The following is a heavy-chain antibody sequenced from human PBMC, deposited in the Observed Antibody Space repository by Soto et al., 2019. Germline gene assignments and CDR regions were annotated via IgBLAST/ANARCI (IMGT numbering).Heavy chain of an antibody. V-gene: IGHV4-61*01. Sequence: EPLSLTCVVSGVSLCQGSDYGGWVRQPPGNALEWIGYIQYSGDTNYNSSLKSRVTISVDMSRNRFSLKLTSVTAADTAFYYCARHDYSDRAFDLWGQGTMVTVSS. CDR2: IQYSGDT. CDR1: GVSLCQGSDY. J-gene: IGHJ3*01. CDR3: ARHDYSDRAFDL. D-gene: IGHD3-22*01.